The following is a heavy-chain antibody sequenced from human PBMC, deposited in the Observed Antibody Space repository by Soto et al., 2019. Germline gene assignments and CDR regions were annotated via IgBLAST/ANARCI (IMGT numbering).Heavy chain of an antibody. CDR3: ARDKGYSYGPTDAFDL. Sequence: ASVKVSCKASGYTFTSYGISWVRQAPRQGLEWMGWISAYNGNKNYAQKLQGRVTMTTDTSTSTAYMELRSLRADGTAVYYCARDKGYSYGPTDAFDLWRQGTMVTVSS. CDR1: GYTFTSYG. J-gene: IGHJ3*01. V-gene: IGHV1-18*04. CDR2: ISAYNGNK. D-gene: IGHD5-18*01.